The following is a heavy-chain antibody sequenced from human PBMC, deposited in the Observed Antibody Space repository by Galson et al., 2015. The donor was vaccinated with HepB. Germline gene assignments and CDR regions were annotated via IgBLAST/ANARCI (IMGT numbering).Heavy chain of an antibody. Sequence: SLRLSCAASGFTFSSYAMSWVRQAPGKGLEWVSAISGSGGSTYYADSVKSRFTISRDNSKNALYLQMNSLRAEDTAVYYCAKVTGDLLGYWYFDLWGRGTLVTVSS. CDR3: AKVTGDLLGYWYFDL. CDR1: GFTFSSYA. V-gene: IGHV3-23*01. J-gene: IGHJ2*01. CDR2: ISGSGGST. D-gene: IGHD7-27*01.